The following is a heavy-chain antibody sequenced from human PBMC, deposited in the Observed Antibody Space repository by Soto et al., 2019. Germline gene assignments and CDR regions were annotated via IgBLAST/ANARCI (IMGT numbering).Heavy chain of an antibody. Sequence: GSLSLSCVAAGFTLSRYSMIWVRQAPGKGLQWVSAISYSSSYIYTEDSVKGRFTISRDNAKNSLYLQMNSLRVEDTGVYFCARGSYSDDIAYYYGMDVWGQGTTVTVSS. V-gene: IGHV3-21*01. J-gene: IGHJ6*02. CDR3: ARGSYSDDIAYYYGMDV. CDR2: ISYSSSYI. CDR1: GFTLSRYS. D-gene: IGHD4-17*01.